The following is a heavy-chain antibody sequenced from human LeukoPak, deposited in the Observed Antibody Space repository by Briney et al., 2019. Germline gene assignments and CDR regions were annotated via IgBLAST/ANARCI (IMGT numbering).Heavy chain of an antibody. J-gene: IGHJ6*03. Sequence: ASVKVSCKASGYTFTSYGISWVRQAPGQGLEWMGWISAYNGNTNYAQKLQGRVTMTTDTSTSTAYMELRSLRSDDTAVYYCARDSLRGYYRYYYYMDVWGKGTTVTVSS. CDR1: GYTFTSYG. V-gene: IGHV1-18*01. D-gene: IGHD3-22*01. CDR2: ISAYNGNT. CDR3: ARDSLRGYYRYYYYMDV.